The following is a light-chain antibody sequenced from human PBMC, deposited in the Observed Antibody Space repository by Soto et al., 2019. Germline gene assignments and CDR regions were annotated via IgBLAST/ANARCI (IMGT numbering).Light chain of an antibody. CDR1: QSVSSSY. Sequence: EIVVRQSPGTLSLSPGERATLSCRASQSVSSSYLAWYQQKPGQAPRLLIYGASSRATGIPDRFSGSGSGTDFTLTISRLEPEDFAVYYCQQYGSSRWTFGQGTKV. V-gene: IGKV3-20*01. CDR3: QQYGSSRWT. J-gene: IGKJ1*01. CDR2: GAS.